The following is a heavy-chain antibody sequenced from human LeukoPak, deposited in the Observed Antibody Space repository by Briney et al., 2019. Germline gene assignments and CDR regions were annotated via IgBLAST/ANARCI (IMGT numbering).Heavy chain of an antibody. CDR1: GFTFSNYA. CDR2: ISNSGGNT. V-gene: IGHV3-23*01. Sequence: GGSLRLSCAASGFTFSNYAMSWVRQAPGKGLERASIISNSGGNTYYADSVKGRFSVSRDNSKDTLYLQMTSLSVEDTAVYYCAKLAGRDYYYNMDVWGKGTTVTVSS. D-gene: IGHD5-24*01. CDR3: AKLAGRDYYYNMDV. J-gene: IGHJ6*03.